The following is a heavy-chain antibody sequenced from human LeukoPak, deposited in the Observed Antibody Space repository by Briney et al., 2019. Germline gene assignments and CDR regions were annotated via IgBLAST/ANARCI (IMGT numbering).Heavy chain of an antibody. CDR2: IYYSGST. V-gene: IGHV4-59*11. J-gene: IGHJ3*02. D-gene: IGHD2-2*01. CDR3: ARGYQLLEAAKVSDAFDI. Sequence: SETLSLTCTVSGGSISSHYWSWIRQPPGKGPEWIGYIYYSGSTNYNPSLKSRVTISVDTSKNQSSLKLSSVTAADTAVCYCARGYQLLEAAKVSDAFDIWGQGTMVTVSS. CDR1: GGSISSHY.